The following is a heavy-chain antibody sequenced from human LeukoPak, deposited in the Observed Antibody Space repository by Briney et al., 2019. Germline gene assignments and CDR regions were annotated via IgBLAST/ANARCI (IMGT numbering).Heavy chain of an antibody. V-gene: IGHV1-46*03. CDR2: INPSGGST. Sequence: ASVKVSCKASGYTFTSYYMHWVRQAPGQGLEWTGIINPSGGSTSYAQKFQGRVTMTRDTSTSTVYMELSSLRSEDTAVYYCARAYYYDSSGYYFRYYFDYWGQGTLVTVSS. J-gene: IGHJ4*02. CDR1: GYTFTSYY. D-gene: IGHD3-22*01. CDR3: ARAYYYDSSGYYFRYYFDY.